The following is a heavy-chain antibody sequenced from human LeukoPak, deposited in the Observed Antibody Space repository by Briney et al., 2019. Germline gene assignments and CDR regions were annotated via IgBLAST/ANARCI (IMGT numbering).Heavy chain of an antibody. D-gene: IGHD1-26*01. J-gene: IGHJ4*02. Sequence: GGSLRLSCAASGFTFSNYWMHWVRHAPGKGLVWVSRIYSDGSSLRYADSVKGRVTISRDNARNMLYLEMNSLRAEDTAIYYGARSVGGMDYWGQGTLVTVSS. CDR3: ARSVGGMDY. CDR1: GFTFSNYW. V-gene: IGHV3-74*01. CDR2: IYSDGSSL.